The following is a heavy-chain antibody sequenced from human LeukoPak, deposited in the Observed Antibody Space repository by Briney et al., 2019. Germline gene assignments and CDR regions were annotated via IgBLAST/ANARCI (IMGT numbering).Heavy chain of an antibody. Sequence: GGSLRLSCAASGFTFSSYSMNWVRRAPGKGLEWVSSISSSSSYIYYADSVKGRFTISRDNAKNSLYLQMNSLRAEDTAVYYCARDLGVVITPWFDPWGQGTLVTVSS. CDR2: ISSSSSYI. CDR3: ARDLGVVITPWFDP. D-gene: IGHD3-3*01. V-gene: IGHV3-21*01. J-gene: IGHJ5*02. CDR1: GFTFSSYS.